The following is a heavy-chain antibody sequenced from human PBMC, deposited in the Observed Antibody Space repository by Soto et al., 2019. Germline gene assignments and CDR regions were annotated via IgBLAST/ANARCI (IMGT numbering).Heavy chain of an antibody. CDR2: ISYDGSNK. CDR3: ARDYYGSGSYYRNYYYGMDV. V-gene: IGHV3-30-3*01. J-gene: IGHJ6*02. Sequence: QVQLVESGGGVVQPGRSLRLSCAASGFTFSSYAMHWVRQAPGKGLEWVAVISYDGSNKYYADSVKGRFTISRDNSKNTLYLQMNSLGAEDTAVYYCARDYYGSGSYYRNYYYGMDVWGQGTTVTVSS. D-gene: IGHD3-10*01. CDR1: GFTFSSYA.